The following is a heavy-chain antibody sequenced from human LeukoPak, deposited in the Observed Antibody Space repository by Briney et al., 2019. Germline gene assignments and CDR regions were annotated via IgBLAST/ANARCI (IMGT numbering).Heavy chain of an antibody. Sequence: AASVKVSCKASGYTFTSYGISWVRQAPGQGLEWMGWISAYNGNTNYAQKLQGRVTMTTDTSTSTAYMELRSLRSDDTAVYYCATTPEYSSGWRYYYYYMDVWGKGTTVTVSS. V-gene: IGHV1-18*01. D-gene: IGHD6-19*01. CDR1: GYTFTSYG. J-gene: IGHJ6*03. CDR3: ATTPEYSSGWRYYYYYMDV. CDR2: ISAYNGNT.